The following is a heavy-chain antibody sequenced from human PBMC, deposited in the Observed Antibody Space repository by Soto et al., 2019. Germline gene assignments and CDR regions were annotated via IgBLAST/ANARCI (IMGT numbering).Heavy chain of an antibody. J-gene: IGHJ4*02. V-gene: IGHV4-61*01. Sequence: SETLSLTCTVSGGSVSSGSYYWSWIRQPPGKGLEWIGYIYYSGSTNYNPSLKSRVTISVDTSKNQFSLKLSSVTAADTAVYYCARVGILEWTYYFDYWGQGTMVTVYS. D-gene: IGHD3-3*01. CDR2: IYYSGST. CDR1: GGSVSSGSYY. CDR3: ARVGILEWTYYFDY.